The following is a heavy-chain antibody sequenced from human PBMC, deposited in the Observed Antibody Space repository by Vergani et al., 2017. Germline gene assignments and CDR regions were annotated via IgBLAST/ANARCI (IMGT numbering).Heavy chain of an antibody. CDR3: AEYSGYDNGVLRY. D-gene: IGHD5-12*01. CDR1: GYTLTELS. Sequence: QVQLVQSGAEVKKPGASVKVSCKVSGYTLTELSMHWVRQAPGKGLEWMGGFDPEDGETIYAQKFQGRITMTADTSTDTAYMELSSLRSEDTAVYYCAEYSGYDNGVLRYWGQGTLVTVSS. V-gene: IGHV1-24*01. J-gene: IGHJ4*02. CDR2: FDPEDGET.